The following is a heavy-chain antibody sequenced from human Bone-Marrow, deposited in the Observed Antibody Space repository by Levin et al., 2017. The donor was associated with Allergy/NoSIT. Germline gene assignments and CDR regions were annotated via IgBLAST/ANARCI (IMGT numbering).Heavy chain of an antibody. CDR3: AKGTEMVPRYFDS. V-gene: IGHV3-23*01. J-gene: IGHJ4*02. D-gene: IGHD5-24*01. CDR1: GFNFANYG. CDR2: IYGSGSFT. Sequence: GGSLRLSCAASGFNFANYGMIWVRQAPGKGLEWVSGIYGSGSFTTYADSVKGRFTISRDNSKNTHFLEMNNLGAEDTAVYYCAKGTEMVPRYFDSWGQGTLVTVSS.